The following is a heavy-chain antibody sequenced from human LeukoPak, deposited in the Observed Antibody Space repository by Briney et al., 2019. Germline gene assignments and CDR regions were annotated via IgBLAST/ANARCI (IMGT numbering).Heavy chain of an antibody. V-gene: IGHV3-53*01. CDR1: GFTVSSNY. D-gene: IGHD1-26*01. CDR3: ATSRGSSFDY. Sequence: GGSLRLSCAASGFTVSSNYMSWVRQAPGKGLEWVSIIYAGGSTDYADSVKGRFTISRDNSKNTLYLQMNSLRTEDTAVYYCATSRGSSFDYWGQGTLVTVPS. CDR2: IYAGGST. J-gene: IGHJ4*02.